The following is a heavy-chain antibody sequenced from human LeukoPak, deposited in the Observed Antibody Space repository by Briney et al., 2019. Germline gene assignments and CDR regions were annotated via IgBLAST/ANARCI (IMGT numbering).Heavy chain of an antibody. D-gene: IGHD3-3*01. J-gene: IGHJ4*02. CDR1: GYSFTSYW. CDR3: ARLTPHLEWFYYFDY. CDR2: IYPGDSDT. Sequence: GESLKISCKGSGYSFTSYWIGWVRQMPGKGLEWMGIIYPGDSDTRYSPSFQGQVTISADKSISTAYLQWSSLKASDTAMYYCARLTPHLEWFYYFDYWGRGTLVTVSS. V-gene: IGHV5-51*01.